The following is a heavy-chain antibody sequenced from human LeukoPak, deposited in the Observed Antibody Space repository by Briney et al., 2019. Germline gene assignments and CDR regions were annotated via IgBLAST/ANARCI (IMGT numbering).Heavy chain of an antibody. CDR3: ARDTGHFDY. Sequence: SETLSLTCTVSGGSISSYYWSWIRQPPGKGLEWIGYIFYSGSTNYNPSLKSRVTISVDTSKNQFSLKLSSVTAADTAVYYCARDTGHFDYWGQGTLVTVSS. V-gene: IGHV4-59*01. D-gene: IGHD7-27*01. CDR2: IFYSGST. J-gene: IGHJ4*02. CDR1: GGSISSYY.